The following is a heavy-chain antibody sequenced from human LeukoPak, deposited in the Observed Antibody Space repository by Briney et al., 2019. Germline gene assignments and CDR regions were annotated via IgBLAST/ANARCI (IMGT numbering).Heavy chain of an antibody. CDR3: ARARYSSGWYALDY. V-gene: IGHV3-21*01. CDR2: ISSSSSYI. CDR1: GFMFSRYS. D-gene: IGHD6-19*01. Sequence: GGSLRLSCAASGFMFSRYSMNWVRQAPGKGLEWVSSISSSSSYIYYADSVKGRFTISRDNAKNSLYLQMNSLRAEDTAVYYCARARYSSGWYALDYWGQGTLVTVSS. J-gene: IGHJ4*02.